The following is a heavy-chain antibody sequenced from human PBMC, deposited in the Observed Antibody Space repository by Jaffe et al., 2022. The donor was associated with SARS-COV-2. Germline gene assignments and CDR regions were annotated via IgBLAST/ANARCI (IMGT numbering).Heavy chain of an antibody. CDR2: INPSGGHA. V-gene: IGHV1-46*04. J-gene: IGHJ3*02. CDR1: GYTLTKYY. Sequence: QVQLVQSGAEVKKPGASVKVSCKASGYTLTKYYIHWVRQAPGQGLEWMGIINPSGGHATYAQKLQGRVAVTRDTSTSTVFMELSSLTSEDTAIYYCARDTYGYLRTFDIWGQGTLVTVSS. CDR3: ARDTYGYLRTFDI. D-gene: IGHD5-18*01.